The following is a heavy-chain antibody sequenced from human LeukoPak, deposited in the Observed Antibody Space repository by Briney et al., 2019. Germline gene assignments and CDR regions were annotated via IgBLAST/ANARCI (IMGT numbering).Heavy chain of an antibody. D-gene: IGHD3-9*01. CDR3: ARGASYFDWRHDAFDI. CDR2: IGTAGDT. J-gene: IGHJ3*02. Sequence: GGPLRLSCAASGFTFSSYDMHWPRQATGKGLEWVSAIGTAGDTYYPGSMKGRFTISRENAKNSLYLQMNSLRAGDTAVYYCARGASYFDWRHDAFDIWGQGTMVTVSS. V-gene: IGHV3-13*01. CDR1: GFTFSSYD.